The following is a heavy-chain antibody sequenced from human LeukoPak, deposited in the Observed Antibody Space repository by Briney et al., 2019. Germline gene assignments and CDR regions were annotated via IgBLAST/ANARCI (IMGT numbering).Heavy chain of an antibody. D-gene: IGHD3-22*01. Sequence: GGSLRLSCAASGFTVSGNYMNWVRQAPGKGLEWVSVIYSGGETYYADSVKGRFTISRDNSKNTLYPQMDSLRAEDTAVYYCARVRGAYYYETGFWGQGILVTVSS. J-gene: IGHJ4*02. CDR2: IYSGGET. CDR1: GFTVSGNY. V-gene: IGHV3-66*01. CDR3: ARVRGAYYYETGF.